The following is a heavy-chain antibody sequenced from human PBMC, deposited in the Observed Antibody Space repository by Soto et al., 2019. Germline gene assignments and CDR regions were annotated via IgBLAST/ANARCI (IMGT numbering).Heavy chain of an antibody. V-gene: IGHV4-59*01. CDR3: ARHHPRSVASGEIPFDF. CDR2: MFSRGSA. Sequence: ASETLSLTCTVSGDSIGSYHWSWVRQPPGKGLEWIGFMFSRGSANYNPSLKRRVTISVDTSKSQFSLKRTSVTAAYTAIYYCARHHPRSVASGEIPFDFLGRVTLGTVYS. CDR1: GDSIGSYH. D-gene: IGHD2-21*01. J-gene: IGHJ4*02.